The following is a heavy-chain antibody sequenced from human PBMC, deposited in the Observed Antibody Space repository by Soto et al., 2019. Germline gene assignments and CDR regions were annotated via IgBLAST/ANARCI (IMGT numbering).Heavy chain of an antibody. CDR1: GYTFTSYD. D-gene: IGHD3-16*02. CDR3: ARAHYAAFGGVIVYGNYYYYGMDV. Sequence: ASVKVSCKASGYTFTSYDINWVRQATGQGLEWMGWMNPNSGNTGYAQKFQGRVTMTRNTSISTAYMELSSLRSEDTAVYYCARAHYAAFGGVIVYGNYYYYGMDVWGQGTTVTVSS. CDR2: MNPNSGNT. V-gene: IGHV1-8*01. J-gene: IGHJ6*02.